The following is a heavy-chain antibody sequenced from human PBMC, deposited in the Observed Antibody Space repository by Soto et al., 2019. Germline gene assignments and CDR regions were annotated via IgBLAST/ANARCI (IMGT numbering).Heavy chain of an antibody. Sequence: GGSLRLSCAASGFTFSSYSMNWVRQAPGKGLEWVSYISSSSSTIYYADSVKGRFTISRDNAKNSLYLQMNSLRAEDTAVYYCAREGPGWNPDYWGQGTLVTVSS. V-gene: IGHV3-48*01. CDR2: ISSSSSTI. D-gene: IGHD1-1*01. CDR1: GFTFSSYS. CDR3: AREGPGWNPDY. J-gene: IGHJ4*02.